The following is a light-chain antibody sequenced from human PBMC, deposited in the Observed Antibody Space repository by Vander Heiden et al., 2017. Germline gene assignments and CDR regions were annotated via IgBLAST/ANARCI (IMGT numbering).Light chain of an antibody. V-gene: IGLV1-44*01. CDR1: SSDIGSNT. CDR3: AAWDATLSGPWV. CDR2: YNN. Sequence: QSVLTQPPSASGTPGQRVTISCSGGSSDIGSNTEHWYQHLPGTAPRLLIYYNNQRPSEVPDRFSGSKSGTSASLAISGPQSEDEADYYCAAWDATLSGPWVFGGGTKLTVL. J-gene: IGLJ3*02.